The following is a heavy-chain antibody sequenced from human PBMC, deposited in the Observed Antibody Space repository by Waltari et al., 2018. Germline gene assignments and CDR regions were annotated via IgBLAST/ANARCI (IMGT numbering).Heavy chain of an antibody. CDR3: ASQHGVVVY. CDR2: IYHSGST. Sequence: QVQLQESGPGLVKPSETLSLTCAVSGYSISSGYYWGWIRQPPGKGLEWIGSIYHSGSTYYNPSLKSRVTISVDTSKNQFSLKLGSVTAADTAVYYCASQHGVVVYWGQGTLVTVSS. V-gene: IGHV4-38-2*01. CDR1: GYSISSGYY. D-gene: IGHD2-15*01. J-gene: IGHJ4*02.